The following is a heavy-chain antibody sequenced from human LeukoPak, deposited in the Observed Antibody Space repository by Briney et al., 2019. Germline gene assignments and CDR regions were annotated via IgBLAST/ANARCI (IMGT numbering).Heavy chain of an antibody. CDR1: GGSISSSSYY. V-gene: IGHV4-39*01. CDR3: ARISYYHDSSGSGMDV. J-gene: IGHJ6*02. D-gene: IGHD3-22*01. Sequence: SETLSLTCTVSGGSISSSSYYWGWIRQPPGKGLEWIGSIYYSGSTYYNPSLKSRVTISVDTSKNQFSLKLSSVTAADTAVYYCARISYYHDSSGSGMDVWGQGTTVTVSS. CDR2: IYYSGST.